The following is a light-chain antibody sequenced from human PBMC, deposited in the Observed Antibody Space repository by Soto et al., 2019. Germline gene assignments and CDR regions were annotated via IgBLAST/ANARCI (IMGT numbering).Light chain of an antibody. CDR2: GAS. CDR1: QSVSSNY. CDR3: QQYNNWPPWT. Sequence: EIVVTQSPGTLSLSPGEGATLSCRASQSVSSNYLAWYQQKPGQAPRLLIYGASNRATGIPDRFSGSGSGTDFTLTISSLQSEDFAVYYCQQYNNWPPWTFGQGTKVDIK. V-gene: IGKV3-20*01. J-gene: IGKJ1*01.